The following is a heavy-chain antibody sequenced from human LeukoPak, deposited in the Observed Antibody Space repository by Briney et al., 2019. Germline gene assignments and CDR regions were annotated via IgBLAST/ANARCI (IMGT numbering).Heavy chain of an antibody. CDR3: ARSDLDYFDY. V-gene: IGHV3-53*01. CDR1: GFTVSGSY. Sequence: PGGSLSLSCAASGFTVSGSYMSWVRQAPGKGLEWVSVIYSGGSTYYADSVKGRFTISRDNSKNTLYLQMNSLRAEDTAVYYCARSDLDYFDYWGQGTLVTVSS. CDR2: IYSGGST. D-gene: IGHD2-21*02. J-gene: IGHJ4*02.